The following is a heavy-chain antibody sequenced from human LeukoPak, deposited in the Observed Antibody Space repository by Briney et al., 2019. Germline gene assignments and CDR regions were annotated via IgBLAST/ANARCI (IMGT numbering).Heavy chain of an antibody. V-gene: IGHV3-23*01. J-gene: IGHJ4*02. CDR3: AKEGYGSTWNADFDY. Sequence: PGGSLRLSCAASRFIFGNYAMSWVRQAPGKGLEWVSAISGSGVITYYADSVKGRFTTSRDNSKNTLYLQMNSLRAEDTAVYYCAKEGYGSTWNADFDYWGQGTLVIVSS. CDR1: RFIFGNYA. D-gene: IGHD6-13*01. CDR2: ISGSGVIT.